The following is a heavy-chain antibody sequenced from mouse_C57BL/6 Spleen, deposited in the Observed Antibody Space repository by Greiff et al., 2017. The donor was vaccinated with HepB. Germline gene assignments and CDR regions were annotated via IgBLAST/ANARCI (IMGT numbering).Heavy chain of an antibody. J-gene: IGHJ4*01. CDR2: IYPRSGNT. CDR1: GYTFTSYG. V-gene: IGHV1-81*01. D-gene: IGHD1-1*01. Sequence: QVHVKQSGAELARPGASVKLSCKASGYTFTSYGISWVKQRTGQGLEWIGEIYPRSGNTYYNEKFKGKATLTADKSSSTAYMELRSLTSEDSAVYFCASLGGISGIYYYGSRAMDYWGQGTSVTVSS. CDR3: ASLGGISGIYYYGSRAMDY.